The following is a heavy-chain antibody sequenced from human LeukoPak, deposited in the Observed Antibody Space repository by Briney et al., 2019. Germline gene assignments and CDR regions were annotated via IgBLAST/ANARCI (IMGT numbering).Heavy chain of an antibody. D-gene: IGHD2-2*01. J-gene: IGHJ5*02. CDR2: IIPIFGTP. CDR1: GSTFSSYA. V-gene: IGHV1-69*05. CDR3: ARLSPTSPRYLMGGWFDP. Sequence: VASVKVSCKASGSTFSSYAISWVRQAPGQGLEWMGGIIPIFGTPNYAQKFQGRVTITTDESTNTAYMELSSLRSKDTAVYYCARLSPTSPRYLMGGWFDPWGQGTLVTVSS.